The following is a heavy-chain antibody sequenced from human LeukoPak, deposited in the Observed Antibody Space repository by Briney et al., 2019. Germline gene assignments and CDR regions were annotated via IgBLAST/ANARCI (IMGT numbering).Heavy chain of an antibody. Sequence: GESMKISCKGSGYSFTSYWIGWVRQMPGKGVEWMGIIYPGDSDTRYRLSFQGQVTISADKSISTAYLQWSSLKASDTAMYYCARPTGGYDFWSGYYYFDYWGQGTLVTVSS. CDR3: ARPTGGYDFWSGYYYFDY. V-gene: IGHV5-51*01. CDR1: GYSFTSYW. CDR2: IYPGDSDT. D-gene: IGHD3-3*01. J-gene: IGHJ4*02.